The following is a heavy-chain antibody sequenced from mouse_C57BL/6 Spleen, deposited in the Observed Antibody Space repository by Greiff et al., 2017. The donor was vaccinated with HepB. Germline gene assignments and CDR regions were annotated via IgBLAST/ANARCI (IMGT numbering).Heavy chain of an antibody. Sequence: EVQVVESGPGLVKPSQSLSLTCSVTGYSITSGYYWNWIRQFPGNKLEWMGYISYDGSNNYNPSLKNRISITRDTSKNQFFLKLNSVTTEDTATYYCAREPYGSSYVRYFDVWGTGTTVTVSS. V-gene: IGHV3-6*01. D-gene: IGHD1-1*01. CDR1: GYSITSGYY. CDR3: AREPYGSSYVRYFDV. CDR2: ISYDGSN. J-gene: IGHJ1*03.